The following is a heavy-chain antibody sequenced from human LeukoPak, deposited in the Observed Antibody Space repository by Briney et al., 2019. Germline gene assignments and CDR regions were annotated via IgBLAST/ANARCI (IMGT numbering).Heavy chain of an antibody. J-gene: IGHJ4*02. CDR3: ARALMTTVTLGDY. CDR1: GYTFTGYY. D-gene: IGHD4-11*01. CDR2: INPNSGGT. V-gene: IGHV1-2*02. Sequence: GASVKGSCKASGYTFTGYYMHWVRQAPGQGLGWMGWINPNSGGTNYAQKFQGRVTLTRDTPISTVYMEVSRLRSDDTAVYYCARALMTTVTLGDYWGQGTLVTVSS.